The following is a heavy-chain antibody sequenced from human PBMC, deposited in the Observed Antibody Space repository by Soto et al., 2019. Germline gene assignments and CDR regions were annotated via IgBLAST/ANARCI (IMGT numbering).Heavy chain of an antibody. CDR1: GFTFSSYS. J-gene: IGHJ4*02. CDR3: ARGLMVGSTYYFDY. D-gene: IGHD2-15*01. V-gene: IGHV3-21*01. CDR2: ISSSSSYI. Sequence: GGSLRLSCAASGFTFSSYSMNWVRQAPGKGLEWVSSISSSSSYIYYADSVKGRFTISRDNAKNSLYLQMNSLRAEDTAVYYCARGLMVGSTYYFDYWGQGTLVTVSS.